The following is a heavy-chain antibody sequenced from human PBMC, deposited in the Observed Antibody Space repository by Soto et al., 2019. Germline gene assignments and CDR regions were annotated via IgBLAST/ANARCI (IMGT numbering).Heavy chain of an antibody. CDR3: AKTQQWGLPLSGGMDV. V-gene: IGHV3-23*01. J-gene: IGHJ6*02. D-gene: IGHD6-19*01. Sequence: EVHRLESGGGLVQPRGSLRLSCAASGFTFSTYGMSWVRQAPGKGLEWVSVISGGGGDTYYAGSVKGRFTISRDNSKNTRYLEMNSLRAEDTAVYYCAKTQQWGLPLSGGMDVWGQGTTVTVSS. CDR1: GFTFSTYG. CDR2: ISGGGGDT.